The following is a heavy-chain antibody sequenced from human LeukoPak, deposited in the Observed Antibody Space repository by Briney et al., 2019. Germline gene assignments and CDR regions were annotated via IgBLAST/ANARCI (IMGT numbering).Heavy chain of an antibody. CDR3: ASSSPSSDSSGYCFDY. Sequence: SETLSLTCAVYGGSFSGYYWSWIRQPPGKGLEWIGEINHSGSTNYNPSLKSRVTISVDTSKNQFSLKLSSVTAADTAVYYCASSSPSSDSSGYCFDYWGQGILVTVSS. CDR2: INHSGST. V-gene: IGHV4-34*01. J-gene: IGHJ4*02. D-gene: IGHD3-22*01. CDR1: GGSFSGYY.